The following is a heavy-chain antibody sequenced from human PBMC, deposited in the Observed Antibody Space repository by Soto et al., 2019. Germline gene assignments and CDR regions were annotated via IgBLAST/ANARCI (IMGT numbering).Heavy chain of an antibody. D-gene: IGHD2-8*02. J-gene: IGHJ4*02. V-gene: IGHV2-5*02. CDR1: GFSLSTSGVG. CDR2: IYWDDDK. Sequence: QITLKESGPTLVKPTQTLTLTCTFSGFSLSTSGVGVGWIRQPPGKALEWLALIYWDDDKRYRSSLKSRLTITKDTXXNXVAXIMTKMDPVDTATYYCAHRRDCNAGVCYRKYYFDYWGQGTLVTVSS. CDR3: AHRRDCNAGVCYRKYYFDY.